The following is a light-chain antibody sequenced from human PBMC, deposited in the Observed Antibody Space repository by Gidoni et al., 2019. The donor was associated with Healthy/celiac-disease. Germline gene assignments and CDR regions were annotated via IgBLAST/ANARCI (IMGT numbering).Light chain of an antibody. V-gene: IGKV1-39*01. CDR2: AAS. CDR1: QSISSY. Sequence: DIQMTQSPSSLSASVGDRVTITCRASQSISSYLNWYQQKPGKAPKLLIYAASSLQSGVPSRFSGSGSGTDFTRTISSLQPEVFATYYCQQSYSTPYTFGQGTKLEIK. CDR3: QQSYSTPYT. J-gene: IGKJ2*01.